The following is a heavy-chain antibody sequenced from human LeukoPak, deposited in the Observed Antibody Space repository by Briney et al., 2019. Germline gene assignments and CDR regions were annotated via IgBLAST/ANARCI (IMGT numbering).Heavy chain of an antibody. CDR2: ISYGGSNK. CDR1: GFTFSSYA. D-gene: IGHD5-18*01. CDR3: ASGIQLWSSYFDY. Sequence: GGSLRLSCAASGFTFSSYAMHWVRQAPGKGLEWVAVISYGGSNKYYADSVKGRFTISRDNSKNTLYLQMNSLRAEDTAVYYCASGIQLWSSYFDYWGQGTLVTVSS. J-gene: IGHJ4*02. V-gene: IGHV3-30*04.